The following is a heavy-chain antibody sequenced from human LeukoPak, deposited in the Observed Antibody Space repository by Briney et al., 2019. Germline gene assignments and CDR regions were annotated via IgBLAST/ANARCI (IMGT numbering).Heavy chain of an antibody. D-gene: IGHD2-21*02. J-gene: IGHJ3*02. CDR2: VFYSGST. V-gene: IGHV4-59*01. CDR1: GGSITNYY. Sequence: PSETLSLTYTVSGGSITNYYWNWIRQPPGKGLEWIGYVFYSGSTNYNPSLKSRVTISVDTSKNQFSLKLTSVTAADTALYYCARDAVTYDAFDIWGQGTMVTVSS. CDR3: ARDAVTYDAFDI.